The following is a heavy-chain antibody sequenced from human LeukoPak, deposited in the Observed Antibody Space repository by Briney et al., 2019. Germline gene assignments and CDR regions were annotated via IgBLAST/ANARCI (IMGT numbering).Heavy chain of an antibody. V-gene: IGHV3-30*02. CDR2: IRYDGSNK. CDR3: AKDGGRAPGGGIGSVLPIDLDWYFDL. D-gene: IGHD3-16*01. Sequence: GGSLRLSCAAPGFTFSSYGMHWVHQAPGKGLEWVAFIRYDGSNKYYADSVKGRFTISRDNSKNTLYLQMNSLRADDTAVYYCAKDGGRAPGGGIGSVLPIDLDWYFDLWGRGTLVTVSS. CDR1: GFTFSSYG. J-gene: IGHJ2*01.